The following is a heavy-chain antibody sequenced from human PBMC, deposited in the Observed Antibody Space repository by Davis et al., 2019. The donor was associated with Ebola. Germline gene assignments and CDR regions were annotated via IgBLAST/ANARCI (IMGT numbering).Heavy chain of an antibody. CDR3: ARGVGEMATTIQIYYYYGMDV. V-gene: IGHV4-34*01. Sequence: SETLSLTCSVSGGSFISYYWTWIRQPPGKGLEWIGEINHSGSTNYNPSLKSRVTISVDTSKNQFSLKLSSVTAADTAVYYCARGVGEMATTIQIYYYYGMDVWGQGTTVTVSS. CDR1: GGSFISYY. J-gene: IGHJ6*02. D-gene: IGHD5-24*01. CDR2: INHSGST.